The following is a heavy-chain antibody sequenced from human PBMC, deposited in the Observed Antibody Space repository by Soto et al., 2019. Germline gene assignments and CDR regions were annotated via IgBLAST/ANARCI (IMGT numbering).Heavy chain of an antibody. V-gene: IGHV3-48*01. J-gene: IGHJ6*03. Sequence: PGGSLRLSCATSGFILCDCAMNWVRQAPRKGLEWVSYISSSSSVIDYADSVKGRFTVSRDNARNSQYLQMNSLRAEDTALYYCARDLSWGSNWYYYMDVWGKGTTVTVSS. CDR1: GFILCDCA. CDR2: ISSSSSVI. D-gene: IGHD7-27*01. CDR3: ARDLSWGSNWYYYMDV.